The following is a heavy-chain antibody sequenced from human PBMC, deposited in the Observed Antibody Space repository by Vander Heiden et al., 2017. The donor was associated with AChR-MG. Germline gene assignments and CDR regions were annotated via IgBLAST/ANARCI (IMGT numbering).Heavy chain of an antibody. CDR1: GYTFTRYG. CDR2: ISTYDGNT. Sequence: QPQLVQSGPEVKKPGASVKVSCKASGYTFTRYGISWVRQEPGQGLEWMGWISTYDGNTRYAQKIRGRVTMTTDTATSTAYMELRSLRSDDTAVYYCARGGDYYYAMDVWGQGTTVTVSS. V-gene: IGHV1-18*01. J-gene: IGHJ6*02. D-gene: IGHD1-26*01. CDR3: ARGGDYYYAMDV.